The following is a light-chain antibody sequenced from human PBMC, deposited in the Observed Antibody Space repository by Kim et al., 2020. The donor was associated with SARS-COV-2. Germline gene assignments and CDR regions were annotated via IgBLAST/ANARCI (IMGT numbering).Light chain of an antibody. CDR1: NIGRKS. CDR2: FDS. V-gene: IGLV3-21*04. J-gene: IGLJ1*01. CDR3: QVWDRTTDHPV. Sequence: SYELTQSPSVSVPPGKTASIPCGGNNIGRKSVHWYQLRPGQAPVLVISFDSDRPSGIPDRFSGSNSGNTATLNISGVEAGDEADYYCQVWDRTTDHPVFGSGTKVTVL.